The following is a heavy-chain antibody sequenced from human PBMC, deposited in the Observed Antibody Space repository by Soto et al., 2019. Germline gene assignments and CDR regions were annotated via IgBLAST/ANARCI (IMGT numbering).Heavy chain of an antibody. CDR1: GFTFGDYA. V-gene: IGHV3-49*04. D-gene: IGHD3-3*02. CDR2: IRSKAYGGTT. Sequence: GGSLRLSCTASGFTFGDYAMSWVRQAPGKGLEWVGFIRSKAYGGTTEYAASVKGRFTISRDDSKSIAYLQMNSLKTEDTAVYYCNRERIHIFGVVDYYYGMDVWGQGTTVTVSS. J-gene: IGHJ6*02. CDR3: NRERIHIFGVVDYYYGMDV.